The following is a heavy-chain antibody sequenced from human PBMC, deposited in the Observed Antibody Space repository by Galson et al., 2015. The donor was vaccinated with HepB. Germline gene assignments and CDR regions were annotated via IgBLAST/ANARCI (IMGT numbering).Heavy chain of an antibody. CDR3: ATVGVAVAIEAGDYNWFDP. V-gene: IGHV1-69-2*01. Sequence: VKVSCKVSGYTFTDYYMHWVQQAPGKGLEWMGLVDPEDGETIYAEKFQGRVTITADTSTDTAYMELSSLRSEDTAVYYCATVGVAVAIEAGDYNWFDPWGQGTLVTVSS. D-gene: IGHD6-19*01. CDR1: GYTFTDYY. J-gene: IGHJ5*02. CDR2: VDPEDGET.